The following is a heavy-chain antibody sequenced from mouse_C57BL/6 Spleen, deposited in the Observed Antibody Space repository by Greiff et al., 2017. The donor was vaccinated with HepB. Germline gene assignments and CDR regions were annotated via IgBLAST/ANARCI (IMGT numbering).Heavy chain of an antibody. V-gene: IGHV1-69*01. J-gene: IGHJ2*01. Sequence: VQLQQPGAELVMPGASVKLSCKASGYTFTSYWMHWVKQRPGQGLEWIGEIDPSDSYTNYNQKFKGKSTLTVDKSSSTAYMQLSSLTSEDSAVYYCARGQSSPYRRDFDYWGQGTTLTVSS. D-gene: IGHD3-1*01. CDR1: GYTFTSYW. CDR3: ARGQSSPYRRDFDY. CDR2: IDPSDSYT.